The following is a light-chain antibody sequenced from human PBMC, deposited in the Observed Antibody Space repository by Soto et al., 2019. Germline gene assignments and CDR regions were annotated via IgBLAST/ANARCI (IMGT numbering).Light chain of an antibody. CDR3: AAWDDSLSGNVV. CDR1: NSNIGSYY. J-gene: IGLJ2*01. V-gene: IGLV1-47*01. CDR2: RNN. Sequence: QSVLTQPPSASGTPGQKVTISCSGSNSNIGSYYVHWYQQLPGTAPKLLIYRNNQRPSGVPDRFSGSKSGASASLAISGLRSEDEADYYCAAWDDSLSGNVVFGGGTKVTVL.